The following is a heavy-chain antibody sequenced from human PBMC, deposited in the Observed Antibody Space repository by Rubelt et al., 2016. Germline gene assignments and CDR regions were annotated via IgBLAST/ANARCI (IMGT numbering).Heavy chain of an antibody. V-gene: IGHV4-34*02. CDR2: INHSGST. D-gene: IGHD1-1*01. Sequence: QVQLQQWGAGLLKPSETLSLTCAVYGGSFSGYYWSWIRQPPGKGLEWIGEINHSGSTNCNPSLKSRVTISVDTSTNQFSLKLSAVTVADTAVYYCARRRTNPLLLGGMDVWGQGTTVTVSS. CDR3: ARRRTNPLLLGGMDV. CDR1: GGSFSGYY. J-gene: IGHJ6*02.